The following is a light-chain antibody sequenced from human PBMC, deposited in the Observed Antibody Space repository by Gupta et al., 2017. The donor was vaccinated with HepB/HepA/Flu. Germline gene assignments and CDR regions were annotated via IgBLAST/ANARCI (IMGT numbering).Light chain of an antibody. CDR3: QQDNNWPPWT. Sequence: EIATTQSPATLSVSPGETATLSCRASQSVSSTLAWYQQKPGQTPKRLICGASTRSTGIPARFSGSGSGIDFSLTISSRQSEDFAGYYSQQDNNWPPWTFGQGTKVEIK. CDR1: QSVSST. CDR2: GAS. J-gene: IGKJ1*01. V-gene: IGKV3-15*01.